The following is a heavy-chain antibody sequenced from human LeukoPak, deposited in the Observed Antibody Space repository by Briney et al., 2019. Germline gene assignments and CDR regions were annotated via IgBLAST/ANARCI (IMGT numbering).Heavy chain of an antibody. D-gene: IGHD6-13*01. CDR2: ISAYNGNT. CDR1: GGTFSSYA. Sequence: GASVKVSCKASGGTFSSYAISWVRQAPGQGLEWMGWISAYNGNTNYAQKLQGRVTMITDTSTSTAYMELRSLRSDDTAVYYCARFQSIAAAGWGNWFDPWGQGTLVTVSS. V-gene: IGHV1-18*01. CDR3: ARFQSIAAAGWGNWFDP. J-gene: IGHJ5*02.